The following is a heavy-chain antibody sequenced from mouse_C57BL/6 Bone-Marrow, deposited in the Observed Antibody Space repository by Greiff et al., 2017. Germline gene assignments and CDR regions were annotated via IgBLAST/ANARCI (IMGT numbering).Heavy chain of an antibody. D-gene: IGHD2-4*01. J-gene: IGHJ2*01. CDR1: GFSLTSYA. Sequence: VKVEESGPGLVAPSQSLSITCTVSGFSLTSYAISWVRQPPGKGLEWLGVIWTGGGTNYNSALKSRLSISKDNSKSQVFLKMNSLQTDDTARYYCARGMITTTGYYFDYWGQGTTLTVSS. CDR3: ARGMITTTGYYFDY. CDR2: IWTGGGT. V-gene: IGHV2-9-1*01.